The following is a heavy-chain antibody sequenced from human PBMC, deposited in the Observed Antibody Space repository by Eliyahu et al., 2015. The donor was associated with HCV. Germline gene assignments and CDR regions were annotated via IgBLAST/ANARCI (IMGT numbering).Heavy chain of an antibody. D-gene: IGHD6-19*01. CDR3: ARDRSPSAGYSSGWWLYYYYGMDV. J-gene: IGHJ6*02. Sequence: QVQLVESGGGVVQPGRSLRLSCAASGFPFSSYAXHWXPQAPGKGLEWVAVISYDGSNKYYADSVKGRFTISRDNSKNTLYLQMNSLRAEDTAVYYCARDRSPSAGYSSGWWLYYYYGMDVWGLGTTVTVSS. CDR2: ISYDGSNK. CDR1: GFPFSSYA. V-gene: IGHV3-30-3*01.